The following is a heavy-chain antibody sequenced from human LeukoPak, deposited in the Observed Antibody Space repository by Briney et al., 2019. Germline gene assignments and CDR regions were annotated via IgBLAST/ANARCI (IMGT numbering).Heavy chain of an antibody. V-gene: IGHV1-2*02. D-gene: IGHD6-19*01. J-gene: IGHJ5*02. CDR2: INPNSGGT. CDR1: GYTFTGYY. CDR3: ARDKQWLVLGGYNWFDP. Sequence: ASVKVSCKASGYTFTGYYMHWVRQAPGQGLEWMGWINPNSGGTNYAQKFQGRVTMTRGTSISTAYMELSRLRSDDTAVYYCARDKQWLVLGGYNWFDPWGQGTLVTVSS.